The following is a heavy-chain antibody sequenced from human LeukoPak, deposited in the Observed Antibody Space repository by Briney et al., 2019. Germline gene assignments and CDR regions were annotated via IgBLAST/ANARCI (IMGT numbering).Heavy chain of an antibody. J-gene: IGHJ4*02. V-gene: IGHV3-21*01. D-gene: IGHD2-21*02. Sequence: GGSLRLSCAASGFSFSSYGMHWVRQAPGKGLEWVSHISSSNRYIYYADSVKGRFTISRDNAKNSLYLQMNSLRAEDTAVYYCARGGIVVVTADLDLDYWGQGTLVTVSS. CDR3: ARGGIVVVTADLDLDY. CDR1: GFSFSSYG. CDR2: ISSSNRYI.